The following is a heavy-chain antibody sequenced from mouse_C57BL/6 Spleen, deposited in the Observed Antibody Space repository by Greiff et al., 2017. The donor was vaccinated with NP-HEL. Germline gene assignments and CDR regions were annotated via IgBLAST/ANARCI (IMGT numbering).Heavy chain of an antibody. D-gene: IGHD1-2*01. V-gene: IGHV5-4*03. CDR3: ARGSTAKGYFDV. CDR1: GFTFSSYA. Sequence: EVKLVESGGGLVKPGGSLKLSCAASGFTFSSYAMSWVRQTPEKRLEWVATISDGGSYTYYPDNVKGRFTISRDNAKNNLYLQMSHLKSEDTAMYYGARGSTAKGYFDVWGTGTTVTVSS. J-gene: IGHJ1*03. CDR2: ISDGGSYT.